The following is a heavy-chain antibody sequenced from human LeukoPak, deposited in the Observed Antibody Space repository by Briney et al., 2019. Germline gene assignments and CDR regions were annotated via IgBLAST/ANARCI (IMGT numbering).Heavy chain of an antibody. V-gene: IGHV3-9*01. CDR3: AKGNYYDLPYYFDY. CDR1: GFTFDDYA. J-gene: IGHJ4*02. Sequence: GGSLRLSCAASGFTFDDYAMHWVRQAPGKGLEWVPGISWNSGSIGYADSVKGRFTISRDNAKNSLYLQMNSLRAEDTALYYCAKGNYYDLPYYFDYWGQGTLVTVSS. D-gene: IGHD3-22*01. CDR2: ISWNSGSI.